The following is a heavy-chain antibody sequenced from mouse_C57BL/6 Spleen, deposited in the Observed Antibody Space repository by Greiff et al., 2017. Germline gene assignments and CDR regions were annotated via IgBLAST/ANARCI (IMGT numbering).Heavy chain of an antibody. Sequence: QVQLQQSGPGLVQPSQSLSITCTVSGFSLTSYGVHWVRQPPGKGLEWLGVIWSGGSTDYNAAFISRLSISKDNSKSQVFFKMNSLQADDTAIYYCAKNRYYDYGGYAMDYWGQGTSVTVSS. CDR1: GFSLTSYG. V-gene: IGHV2-4*01. J-gene: IGHJ4*01. D-gene: IGHD2-4*01. CDR2: IWSGGST. CDR3: AKNRYYDYGGYAMDY.